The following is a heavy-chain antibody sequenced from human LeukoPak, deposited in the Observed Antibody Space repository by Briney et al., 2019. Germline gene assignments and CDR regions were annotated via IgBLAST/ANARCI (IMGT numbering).Heavy chain of an antibody. CDR2: ISYDGSNK. V-gene: IGHV3-30-3*01. Sequence: PGGSLRLSCAASGFTFSSYAMHWVRQAPGKGLEWVAAISYDGSNKYYADSVKGRFTISRDNSKNTLYLQMNSLRAEDTAVYYCARAVEYSSAEGLDYWGQGTLVTVSS. CDR1: GFTFSSYA. D-gene: IGHD6-6*01. J-gene: IGHJ4*02. CDR3: ARAVEYSSAEGLDY.